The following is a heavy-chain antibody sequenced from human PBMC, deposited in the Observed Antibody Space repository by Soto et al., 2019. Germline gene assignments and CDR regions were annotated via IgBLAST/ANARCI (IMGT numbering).Heavy chain of an antibody. V-gene: IGHV3-74*01. Sequence: EVQLVESGGGLVQPGGSLRLSCAASGFTFSNHWMHWVRQAPGKGLEWVSRINSDGSTTTYADSVKGRFTIFRHNAKNTLYLQLNSLTAEDTALYYCATGYITGPDSLGQGTLVTVSS. D-gene: IGHD3-9*01. J-gene: IGHJ4*02. CDR1: GFTFSNHW. CDR2: INSDGSTT. CDR3: ATGYITGPDS.